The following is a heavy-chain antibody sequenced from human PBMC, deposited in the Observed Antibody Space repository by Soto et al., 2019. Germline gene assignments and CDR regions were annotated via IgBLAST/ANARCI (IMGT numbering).Heavy chain of an antibody. D-gene: IGHD1-26*01. CDR1: GFDFRGFS. Sequence: DVQLLESGGGLVKPGGSLRLSCVTSGFDFRGFSMAWVRQAPGKGLQWVSSIDRTGVDTYYADSVKGRFTISRDNSKDSMTLQMNDVTFEDTATYFCARGLRVASGSYGGYWGPGTLVTVTS. CDR2: IDRTGVDT. J-gene: IGHJ4*02. V-gene: IGHV3-21*06. CDR3: ARGLRVASGSYGGY.